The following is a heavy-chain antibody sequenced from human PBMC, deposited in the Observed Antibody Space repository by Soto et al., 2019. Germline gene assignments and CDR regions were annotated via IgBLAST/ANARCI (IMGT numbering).Heavy chain of an antibody. CDR2: IYPGDSDT. V-gene: IGHV5-51*01. D-gene: IGHD6-19*01. J-gene: IGHJ3*02. CDR3: ARQSWRSGWPHDAFDI. Sequence: PGESLKISCKGSGYSFTSYWIGWVRQMPGKGLEWMGIIYPGDSDTRYSPSFQGQVTISADKSISTAYLQWSSLKASDTAMYYCARQSWRSGWPHDAFDIWGQGTMVTVSS. CDR1: GYSFTSYW.